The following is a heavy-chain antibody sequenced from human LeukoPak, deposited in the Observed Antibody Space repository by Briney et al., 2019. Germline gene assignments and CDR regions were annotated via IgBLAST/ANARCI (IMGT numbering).Heavy chain of an antibody. D-gene: IGHD1-7*01. J-gene: IGHJ4*02. CDR3: ARWDIRGTAHQLDY. CDR1: GGSFSGYY. CDR2: INQDGSAK. V-gene: IGHV3-7*01. Sequence: PSETLSLTCAVYGGSFSGYYWSWIRQAPGKGLEWVANINQDGSAKYYVDSVKGRFTISRDNAKNSIYLQMNSLRAGDTAVYYCARWDIRGTAHQLDYWGQGTLVTVSS.